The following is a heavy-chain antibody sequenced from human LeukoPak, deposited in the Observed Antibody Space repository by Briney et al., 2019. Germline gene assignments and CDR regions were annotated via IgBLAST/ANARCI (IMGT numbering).Heavy chain of an antibody. J-gene: IGHJ5*02. D-gene: IGHD3-10*01. V-gene: IGHV4-4*07. Sequence: PSETLSLTCTVSGASISSYYWSWIRLPARKGLEWIGHIYTSGTTNFNPSLKSRVTMSVDTSKNQFSLNLSSVTAADTAVYYCARVYYSRFDPWGQGTLVTVSS. CDR3: ARVYYSRFDP. CDR1: GASISSYY. CDR2: IYTSGTT.